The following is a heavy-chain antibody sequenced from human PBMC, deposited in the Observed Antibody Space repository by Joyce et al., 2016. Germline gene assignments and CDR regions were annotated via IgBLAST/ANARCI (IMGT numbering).Heavy chain of an antibody. CDR2: ISGTSYYI. V-gene: IGHV3-21*01. Sequence: QLVESGGGVVKPGGSLRLSCEASGSTFSSSSMSWFRQAPGKGREGGAAISGTSYYIFHAETVRGRFTVSRDNAKKTLYLQMNSLRAEDSAVFYCARGGISYYYAMDVWGQGTTVTVSS. D-gene: IGHD3-16*01. CDR1: GSTFSSSS. J-gene: IGHJ6*02. CDR3: ARGGISYYYAMDV.